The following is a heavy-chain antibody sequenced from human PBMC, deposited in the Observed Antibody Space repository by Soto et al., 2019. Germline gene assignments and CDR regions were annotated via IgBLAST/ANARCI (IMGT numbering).Heavy chain of an antibody. Sequence: SETLSLTCGVSGYSISSGYYWAWIRQPPGKGLEWIGSRNHRGKTFYNPSLKSRVTISLDTSKNQFSLEVYSVTAADTAVYSCARNGEDYGSYIDYWGQGTLVTVSS. CDR2: RNHRGKT. V-gene: IGHV4-38-2*01. CDR3: ARNGEDYGSYIDY. CDR1: GYSISSGYY. D-gene: IGHD4-17*01. J-gene: IGHJ4*02.